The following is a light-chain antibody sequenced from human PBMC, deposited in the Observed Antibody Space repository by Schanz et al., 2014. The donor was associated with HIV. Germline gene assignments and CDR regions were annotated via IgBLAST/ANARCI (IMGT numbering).Light chain of an antibody. CDR2: KAS. V-gene: IGKV1-5*03. J-gene: IGKJ1*01. CDR1: QSISTW. CDR3: QQYNSYPWT. Sequence: DIQMTQSPSTLSASVGDKVVISCRASQSISTWLAWYQQKPGKAPKLLIYKASSLESGVPSRFSGSGSGTEFTLTISSLQPDDFATYYCQQYNSYPWTFGQETKVEIK.